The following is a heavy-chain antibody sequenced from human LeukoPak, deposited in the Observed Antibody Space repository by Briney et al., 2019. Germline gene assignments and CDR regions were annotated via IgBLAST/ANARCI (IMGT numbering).Heavy chain of an antibody. CDR2: MNQDGSVI. Sequence: GGSLRLSCAALGFTFSNSWVSSVRQALGKGLGWVANMNQDGSVIYYVDSVKGGFTISRDNAKYTLYLHMYSLRAEYTAVYICTKGGGQLDFWGQGTLVTVSS. D-gene: IGHD1-1*01. V-gene: IGHV3-7*01. CDR1: GFTFSNSW. J-gene: IGHJ4*02. CDR3: TKGGGQLDF.